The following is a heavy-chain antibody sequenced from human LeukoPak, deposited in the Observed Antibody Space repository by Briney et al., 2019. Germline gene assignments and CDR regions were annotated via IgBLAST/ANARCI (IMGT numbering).Heavy chain of an antibody. CDR3: ARKRHDSSGYHFDY. CDR2: IYYSGTT. CDR1: GGSLSSHY. Sequence: SETLSLTCTVSGGSLSSHYWSWFRQPPGKELEWIGYIYYSGTTDYNPSLKSRVTISLDTSRTQFSLKLDSVTAADTAVYYCARKRHDSSGYHFDYWGQGTQVTVSS. J-gene: IGHJ4*02. D-gene: IGHD3-22*01. V-gene: IGHV4-59*11.